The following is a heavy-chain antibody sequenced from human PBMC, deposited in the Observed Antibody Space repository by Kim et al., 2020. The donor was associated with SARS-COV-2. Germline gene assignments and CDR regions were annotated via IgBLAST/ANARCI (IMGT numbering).Heavy chain of an antibody. D-gene: IGHD6-13*01. V-gene: IGHV4-39*02. CDR2: IYYSGSA. J-gene: IGHJ5*02. CDR3: ARIAAFGPRWFDP. CDR1: GGSISSSSYY. Sequence: SETLSLTCTVSGGSISSSSYYWGWIRQPPGKGLEWIGSIYYSGSAYYNPSLKSRVTISVDTSKIHFSLKLSSVTAADTAVYYCARIAAFGPRWFDPWGQGTLVTVSS.